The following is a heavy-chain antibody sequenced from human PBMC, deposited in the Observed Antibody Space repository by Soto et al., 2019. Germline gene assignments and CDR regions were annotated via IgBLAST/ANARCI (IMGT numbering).Heavy chain of an antibody. J-gene: IGHJ6*02. CDR3: AKGESPGIAADGDYYYYGMDV. CDR1: GYTFTSYG. V-gene: IGHV1-18*04. D-gene: IGHD6-13*01. CDR2: ISAYNGNT. Sequence: ASVKVSCKASGYTFTSYGISWVRQAPGQGLEWMGWISAYNGNTNYAQKLQGRVTMTTDTSTSTAYMELRSLRSDDTAVYYCAKGESPGIAADGDYYYYGMDVWGQGTTVTVSS.